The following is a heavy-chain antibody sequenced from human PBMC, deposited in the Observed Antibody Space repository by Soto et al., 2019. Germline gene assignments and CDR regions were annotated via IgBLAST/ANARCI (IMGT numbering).Heavy chain of an antibody. CDR3: ARAMVTDYDILTGSFDY. CDR2: IYYSGST. Sequence: SETLSLTCTVSGGSISSGGYYWSWIRRHPGKGLEWIGYIYYSGSTYYNPSLKSRVTISVDTSKNQFSLKLSSVTAADTAVHYCARAMVTDYDILTGSFDYWGQGTLVTVSS. V-gene: IGHV4-31*03. CDR1: GGSISSGGYY. J-gene: IGHJ4*02. D-gene: IGHD3-9*01.